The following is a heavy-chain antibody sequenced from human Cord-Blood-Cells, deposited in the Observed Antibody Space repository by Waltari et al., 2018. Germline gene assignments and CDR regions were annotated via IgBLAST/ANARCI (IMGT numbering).Heavy chain of an antibody. CDR2: IYYSGST. J-gene: IGHJ4*02. Sequence: QVQLQESGPGLVKPSETLSLTCTVPGGSVSSGSYYWSWIRQPPGKGLEWIGYIYYSGSTNYNPSLKSRVTISVDTSKNQFSLKLSSVTAADTAVYYCARDGVGWELYYFDYWGQGTLVTVSS. V-gene: IGHV4-61*01. CDR3: ARDGVGWELYYFDY. CDR1: GGSVSSGSYY. D-gene: IGHD1-26*01.